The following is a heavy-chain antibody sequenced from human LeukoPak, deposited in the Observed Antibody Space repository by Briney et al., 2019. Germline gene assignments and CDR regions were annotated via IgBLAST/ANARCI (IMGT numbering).Heavy chain of an antibody. J-gene: IGHJ6*03. CDR1: GGSISSYY. CDR3: ARTTEGGYTYGYFYYYYMDV. Sequence: SETPSLTCSVSGGSISSYYWSWIRQPPGKGLEWIGYIYYSGSTNYNPSLKSRVTISVDTSKNQFSLKLTSVTAADTAVYYCARTTEGGYTYGYFYYYYMDVWGKGTTVTISS. D-gene: IGHD5-18*01. V-gene: IGHV4-59*01. CDR2: IYYSGST.